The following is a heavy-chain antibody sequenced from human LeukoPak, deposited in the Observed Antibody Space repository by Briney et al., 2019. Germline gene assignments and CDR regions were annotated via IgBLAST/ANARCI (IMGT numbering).Heavy chain of an antibody. D-gene: IGHD5-18*01. Sequence: SETLSLTCAVYGGSFSGYYWSWIRQPPGKGLEWIGEINHSGSTNYNPSLKSRVTISVDTSKNQFSLKLSSVTAADTAVYYCARGRSGEIQLWLNRGRHNWFDPWGQGALVTVSS. V-gene: IGHV4-34*01. J-gene: IGHJ5*02. CDR2: INHSGST. CDR1: GGSFSGYY. CDR3: ARGRSGEIQLWLNRGRHNWFDP.